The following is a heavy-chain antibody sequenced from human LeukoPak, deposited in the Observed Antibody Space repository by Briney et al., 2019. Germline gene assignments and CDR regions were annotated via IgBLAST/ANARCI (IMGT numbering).Heavy chain of an antibody. V-gene: IGHV4/OR15-8*01. CDR2: IHHDGRI. Sequence: PSETLSLTCDVSGGSIDSTNWWNWVRQPPGKGLEWIGEIHHDGRINYNPSLKSRVTLSVDKSKNQFSLRLNSVTAADTAMYYCARSHDHLWGNYPDYWGQGTLVTVSS. J-gene: IGHJ4*02. D-gene: IGHD3-16*02. CDR3: ARSHDHLWGNYPDY. CDR1: GGSIDSTNW.